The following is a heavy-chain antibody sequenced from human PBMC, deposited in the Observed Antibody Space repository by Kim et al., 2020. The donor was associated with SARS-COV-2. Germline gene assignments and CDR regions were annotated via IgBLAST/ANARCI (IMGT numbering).Heavy chain of an antibody. CDR2: ISAYNGNT. D-gene: IGHD2-15*01. V-gene: IGHV1-18*01. J-gene: IGHJ6*02. CDR1: GYTFTSYG. Sequence: ASVKVSCKASGYTFTSYGISWVRQAPGQGLEWMGWISAYNGNTNYAQKLQGRVTMTTDTSTSTAYMELRSLRSDDTAVYYCAGSSGKVVVVAATPEDYYYGMDVWGQGTTVTVSS. CDR3: AGSSGKVVVVAATPEDYYYGMDV.